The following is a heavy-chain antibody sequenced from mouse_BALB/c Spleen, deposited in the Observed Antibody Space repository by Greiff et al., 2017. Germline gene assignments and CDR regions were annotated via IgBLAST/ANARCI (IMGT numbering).Heavy chain of an antibody. D-gene: IGHD2-4*01. V-gene: IGHV5-6-5*01. CDR1: GFTFSDYY. CDR2: ISSGGST. Sequence: EVQLVESGGGLVKPGGSLKLSCAASGFTFSDYYMYWVRQTPEKRLECVATISSGGSTYYPDSVKGRFTISRDNARNILYLQMSSLRSEDTAMYYCARGDDYGSFAYWGQGTLVTVSA. J-gene: IGHJ3*01. CDR3: ARGDDYGSFAY.